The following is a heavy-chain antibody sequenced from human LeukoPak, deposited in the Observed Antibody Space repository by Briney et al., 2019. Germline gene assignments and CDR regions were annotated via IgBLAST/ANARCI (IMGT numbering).Heavy chain of an antibody. CDR1: GFTFSTNY. Sequence: GGSLRLSCAASGFTFSTNYMSWVRQAPGKGLEWVSIIYSGGSTYYADSVKGRFTISRHNSKNTVYLQMNSLRAEDTAVYYCARVLAAVFDYWGQGTLVTVSS. V-gene: IGHV3-53*01. J-gene: IGHJ4*02. CDR3: ARVLAAVFDY. D-gene: IGHD6-25*01. CDR2: IYSGGST.